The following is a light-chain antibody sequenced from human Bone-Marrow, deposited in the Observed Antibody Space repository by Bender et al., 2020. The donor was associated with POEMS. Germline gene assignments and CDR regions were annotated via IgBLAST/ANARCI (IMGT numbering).Light chain of an antibody. J-gene: IGLJ1*01. CDR3: QSADSSGSYV. Sequence: SSELTQPPSVSVSPGQTARITCSADVFPDQYVYWYQQKAGQDPVLLIYKDTERPSGIPERFSGSTSGTTVTLTISGVQAEDEADYYCQSADSSGSYVFGPGTKVTVL. V-gene: IGLV3-25*03. CDR1: VFPDQY. CDR2: KDT.